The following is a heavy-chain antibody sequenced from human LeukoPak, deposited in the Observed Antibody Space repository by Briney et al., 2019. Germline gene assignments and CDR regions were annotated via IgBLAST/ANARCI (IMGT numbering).Heavy chain of an antibody. D-gene: IGHD3-10*01. Sequence: PSETLSLTCTVSGGSISSFYWSWLRQPPGKGLEWIGYIYYSGSTDYNPSLRSRVTISIDTSKNQFSLKLSSVTAADTAVYYCARHYGSGSYYDNWFDPWGQGTLVTVSS. CDR2: IYYSGST. J-gene: IGHJ5*02. V-gene: IGHV4-59*01. CDR3: ARHYGSGSYYDNWFDP. CDR1: GGSISSFY.